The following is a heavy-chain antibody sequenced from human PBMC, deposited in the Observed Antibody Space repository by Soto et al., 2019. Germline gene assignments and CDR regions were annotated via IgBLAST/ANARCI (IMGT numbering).Heavy chain of an antibody. D-gene: IGHD3-16*02. V-gene: IGHV1-69*01. CDR2: IIPIFGTA. CDR1: GGTFSSYA. CDR3: ARDDSSYDYVWGSYRPYPYYYYGMDV. J-gene: IGHJ6*02. Sequence: QVQLVQSGAEVKKPGSSVKVSCKASGGTFSSYAISWVRQAPGQGLEWMGGIIPIFGTANYAQKFQGRVTITADESTSTAYMELSSLRSEDTAVYYCARDDSSYDYVWGSYRPYPYYYYGMDVWGQGTTVTVSS.